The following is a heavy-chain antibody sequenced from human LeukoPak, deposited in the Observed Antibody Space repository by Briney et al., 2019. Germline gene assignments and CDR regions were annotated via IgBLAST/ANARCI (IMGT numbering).Heavy chain of an antibody. CDR1: GFTFSSYS. V-gene: IGHV3-21*01. Sequence: GGSLRLSCAASGFTFSSYSMNWVRQAPGRGLEWVSSISSSSSYIYYADSVKGRFTISRDNAKNSLYLQMNSLRAEDTAVYYCARVKTYYDFWSGYTAPFDYWGQGTLVTVSS. CDR3: ARVKTYYDFWSGYTAPFDY. J-gene: IGHJ4*02. D-gene: IGHD3-3*01. CDR2: ISSSSSYI.